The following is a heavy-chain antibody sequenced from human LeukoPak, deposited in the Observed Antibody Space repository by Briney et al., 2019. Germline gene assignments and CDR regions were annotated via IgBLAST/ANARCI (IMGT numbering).Heavy chain of an antibody. D-gene: IGHD5-18*01. V-gene: IGHV1-46*01. J-gene: IGHJ3*02. CDR1: GYTFTRYF. CDR2: INPSGGST. CDR3: ARDSYGYGGAFDI. Sequence: GASVKVSCKASGYTFTRYFMHWVRLAPGQGFEWMGIINPSGGSTNYAQKFQGRVTMTRDTSTSTVYMEMSSLRSEDTAVYYCARDSYGYGGAFDIWGQGTMVTVSS.